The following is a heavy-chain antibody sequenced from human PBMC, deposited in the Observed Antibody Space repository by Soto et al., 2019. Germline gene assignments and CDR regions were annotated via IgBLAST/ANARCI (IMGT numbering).Heavy chain of an antibody. V-gene: IGHV1-18*01. CDR1: GYTFTSYG. CDR3: ARDLQSCCYTGAYFDY. J-gene: IGHJ4*02. CDR2: ISAYNGNT. D-gene: IGHD2-2*02. Sequence: ASVKVSCKASGYTFTSYGISWVRQAPGQGLEWMGWISAYNGNTNYAQKLQGRVTMTTDTSTSTAYMELRSLRSDDTAVYYCARDLQSCCYTGAYFDYWGQGTLVTVSS.